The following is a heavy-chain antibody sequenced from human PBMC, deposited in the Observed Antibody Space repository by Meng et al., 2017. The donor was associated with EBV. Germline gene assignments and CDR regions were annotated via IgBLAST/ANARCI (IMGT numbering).Heavy chain of an antibody. V-gene: IGHV1-69*01. CDR3: ARAPDNWNDGPYY. CDR2: FDPNFGSA. CDR1: GGTCSSYA. Sequence: GYRVQPGAAVKKPGSPVTVSWKAPGGTCSSYAISWVRQAPGQGLQWMGGFDPNFGSANYAKKFQSRATITADESTSTANMELSSLRSEDTAVYYCARAPDNWNDGPYYWGQGTLVTVSS. D-gene: IGHD1-20*01. J-gene: IGHJ4*02.